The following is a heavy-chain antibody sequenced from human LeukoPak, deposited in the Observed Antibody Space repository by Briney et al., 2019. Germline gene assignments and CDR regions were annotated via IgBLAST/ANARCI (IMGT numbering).Heavy chain of an antibody. CDR3: TRIGEQWLVLNDY. CDR1: GFSFSDAW. Sequence: PGGSHRLSCAASGFSFSDAWMSWVRQIPGKGLEWVGRIESKTDGGTTDYAAPVKGRFTISRDDSTNTLYLQMNSLKTEDTAVYYCTRIGEQWLVLNDYWGQGTLVTVSS. J-gene: IGHJ4*02. V-gene: IGHV3-15*04. CDR2: IESKTDGGTT. D-gene: IGHD6-19*01.